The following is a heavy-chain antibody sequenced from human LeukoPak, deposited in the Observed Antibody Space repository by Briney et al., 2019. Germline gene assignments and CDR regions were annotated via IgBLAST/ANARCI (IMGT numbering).Heavy chain of an antibody. CDR3: ARDSGNYLDAFDI. CDR2: IYSGGNT. CDR1: EFPVGSNY. Sequence: GGSLRLSCAASEFPVGSNYMTWVRQAPGKGLEWVSLIYSGGNTYYADSVKGRFTISRDNSKNTLYLQMNSLRAEDTAVYYCARDSGNYLDAFDIWGQGTMVTVSS. J-gene: IGHJ3*02. V-gene: IGHV3-66*01. D-gene: IGHD1-7*01.